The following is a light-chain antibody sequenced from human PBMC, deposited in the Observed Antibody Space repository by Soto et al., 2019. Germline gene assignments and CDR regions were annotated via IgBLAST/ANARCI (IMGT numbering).Light chain of an antibody. V-gene: IGKV1-33*01. Sequence: DIQMTQTPSTLSASVGDRVTITCRASQSIGDSLAWYQQKPGKAPYLLISDASNLEIGVPSRFSGSGSGTHFTFTISSLQTEDIGTYYCQQYDILPITFGRGTRLEIK. J-gene: IGKJ5*01. CDR3: QQYDILPIT. CDR1: QSIGDS. CDR2: DAS.